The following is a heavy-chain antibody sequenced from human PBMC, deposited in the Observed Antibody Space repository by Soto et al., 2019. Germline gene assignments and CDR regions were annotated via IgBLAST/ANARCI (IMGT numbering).Heavy chain of an antibody. D-gene: IGHD2-2*01. V-gene: IGHV3-33*01. CDR3: ARDRLQLNYGMDA. Sequence: GGSLRLSCAASGFTFSSYGMHWVRQAPGKGLEWVAVIWYDGSNKYYADSVKGQFTISRDNSKNTLYLQMNSLRAEDTAVYFCARDRLQLNYGMDAWGQGTTVTVSS. J-gene: IGHJ6*02. CDR2: IWYDGSNK. CDR1: GFTFSSYG.